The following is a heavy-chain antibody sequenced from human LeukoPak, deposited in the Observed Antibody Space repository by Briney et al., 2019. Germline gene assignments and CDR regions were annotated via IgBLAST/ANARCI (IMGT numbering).Heavy chain of an antibody. D-gene: IGHD3-9*01. J-gene: IGHJ6*04. CDR2: IYHSGST. CDR1: GGSISSSNW. Sequence: SGTLSLTCAVSGGSISSSNWWSWVRQPSGKGLEWIGEIYHSGSTNYNPSLKSRVTISVDKSKNQFSLKLSSVTAADTAVYYCARGHYDILTGYHYGMDVWGKGTTVTVSS. V-gene: IGHV4-4*02. CDR3: ARGHYDILTGYHYGMDV.